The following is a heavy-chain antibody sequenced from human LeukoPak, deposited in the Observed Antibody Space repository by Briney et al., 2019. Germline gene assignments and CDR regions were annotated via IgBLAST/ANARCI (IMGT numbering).Heavy chain of an antibody. D-gene: IGHD6-6*01. CDR1: GGSISSGGYS. CDR2: IYYSGST. V-gene: IGHV4-30-4*07. J-gene: IGHJ6*03. CDR3: AREGAARQPGLHYYYYMDV. Sequence: PSQTLSLTCAVSGGSISSGGYSWSWIRQPPGKGLEWIGYIYYSGSTYYNPSLKSRVTISVDTSKNQFSLKLSSVTAADTAVYYCAREGAARQPGLHYYYYMDVWGKGTTVTVSS.